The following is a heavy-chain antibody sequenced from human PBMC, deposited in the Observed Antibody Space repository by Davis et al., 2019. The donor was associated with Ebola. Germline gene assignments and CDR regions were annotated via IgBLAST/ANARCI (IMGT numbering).Heavy chain of an antibody. J-gene: IGHJ3*02. CDR2: IRNKNDGDVT. CDR1: GLILSGSS. D-gene: IGHD4-23*01. CDR3: TTTVVTHGRTFDI. V-gene: IGHV3-73*01. Sequence: GGSLRLSCAASGLILSGSSLHWVRQASGKGLEWVGRIRNKNDGDVTSYGASVEGRFTISRDDSKNTAYLQMNSLKTEDTAVYYCTTTVVTHGRTFDIWGQGTMVTVSS.